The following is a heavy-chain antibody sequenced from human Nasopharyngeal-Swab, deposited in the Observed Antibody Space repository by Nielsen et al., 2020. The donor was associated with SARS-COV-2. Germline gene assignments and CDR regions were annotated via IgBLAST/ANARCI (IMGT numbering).Heavy chain of an antibody. Sequence: GESLKTPCAAPGFTFSNAWMSWVRQAPGKGLEWVGRIKSKTDGGTTDYAAPVKGRFTISRDDSKNTLYLQMNSLKTEDTAVYYCTTDPQQWLVEYYYYMDVWGKGTTVTVSS. CDR2: IKSKTDGGTT. V-gene: IGHV3-15*01. CDR3: TTDPQQWLVEYYYYMDV. D-gene: IGHD6-19*01. CDR1: GFTFSNAW. J-gene: IGHJ6*03.